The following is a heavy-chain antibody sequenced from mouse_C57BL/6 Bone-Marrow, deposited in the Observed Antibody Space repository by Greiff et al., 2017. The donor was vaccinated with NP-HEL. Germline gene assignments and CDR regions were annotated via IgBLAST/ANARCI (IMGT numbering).Heavy chain of an antibody. V-gene: IGHV1-69*01. CDR1: GYTFTSYW. D-gene: IGHD4-1*01. J-gene: IGHJ2*01. CDR2: IDPSDSYT. CDR3: ARSRDWDEGYPFDY. Sequence: QVQLQQPGAELVMPGASVKLSCKASGYTFTSYWMHWVKQRPGQGLEWIGEIDPSDSYTNYNQKFKGKSTLTVDKSSSTAYMQLSSLTSEDSAVYYCARSRDWDEGYPFDYWGQGTTLTVSS.